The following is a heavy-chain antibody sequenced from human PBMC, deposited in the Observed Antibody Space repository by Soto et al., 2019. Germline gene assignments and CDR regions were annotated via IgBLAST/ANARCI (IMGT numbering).Heavy chain of an antibody. CDR1: GGTFSSYA. CDR3: ARGGRIVVVPAAMLPSFYYYGMDV. Sequence: SVKVSCKASGGTFSSYAISWVRQAPGQGLEWMGGIIPIFGTANYAQKFQGRVTITADESTSTAYMELSSLRSEDTAVYYCARGGRIVVVPAAMLPSFYYYGMDVWGQGTTVTVSS. D-gene: IGHD2-2*01. CDR2: IIPIFGTA. V-gene: IGHV1-69*13. J-gene: IGHJ6*02.